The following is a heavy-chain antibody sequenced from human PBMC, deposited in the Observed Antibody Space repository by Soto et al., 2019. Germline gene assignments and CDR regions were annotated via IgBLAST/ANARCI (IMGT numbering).Heavy chain of an antibody. CDR1: GDTFNNHF. CDR2: INPRSGST. Sequence: QVNLVQSGAEVAKPGASVKVSCKASGDTFNNHFLHWVRLAPGQALEWMGMINPRSGSTTYSERLQDKVTITRDTSTTTVYIELSSLRSEDTATYYCARDPRGIVVGYYYYAMDVWGQGTTVTVSS. J-gene: IGHJ6*02. CDR3: ARDPRGIVVGYYYYAMDV. D-gene: IGHD1-26*01. V-gene: IGHV1-46*02.